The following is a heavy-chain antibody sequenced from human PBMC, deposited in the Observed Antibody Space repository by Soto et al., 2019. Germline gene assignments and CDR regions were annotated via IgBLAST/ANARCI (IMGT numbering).Heavy chain of an antibody. V-gene: IGHV1-18*01. CDR2: ISAYNGNT. CDR3: ARDGSAWDFDY. D-gene: IGHD6-19*01. CDR1: GYTFTSYG. J-gene: IGHJ4*02. Sequence: ASVKVSCKASGYTFTSYGISWVRQAPGQGLEWMGWISAYNGNTNYAQRFQGRLTMTRDTSTSTVYMELSSLRSDDTAVYYCARDGSAWDFDYWGQGTLVTVS.